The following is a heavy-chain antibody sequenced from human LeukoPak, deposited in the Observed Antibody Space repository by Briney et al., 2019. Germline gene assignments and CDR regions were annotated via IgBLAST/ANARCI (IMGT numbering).Heavy chain of an antibody. J-gene: IGHJ4*02. CDR1: GYTFTGYY. D-gene: IGHD1-26*01. V-gene: IGHV1-2*02. CDR2: INPNSGGT. CDR3: ARVAAWELETFYFDY. Sequence: EASVKVSCKASGYTFTGYYMHWVRQAPGQGLEWMGWINPNSGGTNYAQKFQGRVTMTRDTSISTAYMELSRLRSEDTAVYYCARVAAWELETFYFDYWGQGTLVTVSS.